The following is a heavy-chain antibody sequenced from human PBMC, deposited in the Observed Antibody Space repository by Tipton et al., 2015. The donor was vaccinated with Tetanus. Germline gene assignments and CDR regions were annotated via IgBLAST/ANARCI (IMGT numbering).Heavy chain of an antibody. D-gene: IGHD3-10*01. J-gene: IGHJ2*01. Sequence: SLRLSCAASGFTFSSYGMHWVRQAPGKGLEWVAVISYDGSNKYYADSVKGRFTISRDNSKNTLYLQMNSLRAEDTAVYYCAKVPFYYGSWNLGATYFDLWGRGALVTVSS. CDR3: AKVPFYYGSWNLGATYFDL. CDR2: ISYDGSNK. V-gene: IGHV3-30*18. CDR1: GFTFSSYG.